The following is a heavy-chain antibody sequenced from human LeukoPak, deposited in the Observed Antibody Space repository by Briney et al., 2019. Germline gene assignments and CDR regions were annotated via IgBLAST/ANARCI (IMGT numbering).Heavy chain of an antibody. V-gene: IGHV4-59*01. J-gene: IGHJ4*02. Sequence: SETLSLTCTVSGGSISSYYWSWIRQPPGKGLEWIGYIYYSGTTNYNPSLKSRVTIAVDTSKNQFSLKLSSVTAADTAVYYCARGVYIAAAQYGYWGQGTLVTVSS. D-gene: IGHD6-13*01. CDR3: ARGVYIAAAQYGY. CDR2: IYYSGTT. CDR1: GGSISSYY.